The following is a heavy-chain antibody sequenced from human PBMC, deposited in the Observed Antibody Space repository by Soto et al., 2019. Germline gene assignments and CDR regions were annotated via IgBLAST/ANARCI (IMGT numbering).Heavy chain of an antibody. CDR3: AREGSDSSSSRNWFDP. D-gene: IGHD6-6*01. CDR1: GGSISSGGYY. CDR2: IYYSGST. Sequence: QVQLQESGPGLVKPSQTLSLTCTVSGGSISSGGYYWSWIRQHPGKGLEWIGYIYYSGSTYYNPSLKSRVTISVDTSKNQFSLKLSSVTAADTAVYYCAREGSDSSSSRNWFDPWGQGTLVTVSS. J-gene: IGHJ5*02. V-gene: IGHV4-31*03.